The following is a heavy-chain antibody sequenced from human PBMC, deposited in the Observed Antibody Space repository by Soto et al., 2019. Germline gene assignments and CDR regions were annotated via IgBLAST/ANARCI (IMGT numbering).Heavy chain of an antibody. J-gene: IGHJ3*02. Sequence: EVQLLESGGGLVQPGGSLRLSCAASGFTFSSYAMSWVRQAPGKGLEWVSAISGSGGSTYYADSVKGRFTISRDNSKNTLYLQMNSLRAEDTAVYYCAKDKITAVAGIRAFDIWGQGTMVTVSS. CDR3: AKDKITAVAGIRAFDI. D-gene: IGHD6-19*01. V-gene: IGHV3-23*01. CDR2: ISGSGGST. CDR1: GFTFSSYA.